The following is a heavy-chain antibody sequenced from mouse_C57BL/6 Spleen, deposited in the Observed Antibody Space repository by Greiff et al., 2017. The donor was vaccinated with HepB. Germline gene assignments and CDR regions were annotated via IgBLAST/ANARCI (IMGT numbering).Heavy chain of an antibody. J-gene: IGHJ4*01. V-gene: IGHV3-1*01. Sequence: VQLKESGPGMVKPSQSLSLTCTVTGYSITSGYDWHWIRPFPGNKLEWMGYISYSGSTNYNPSLKSRISITHDTSKNHFFLKLNSVTTEDTATYYCARGGMDYWGQGTSVTVSS. CDR1: GYSITSGYD. CDR3: ARGGMDY. CDR2: ISYSGST.